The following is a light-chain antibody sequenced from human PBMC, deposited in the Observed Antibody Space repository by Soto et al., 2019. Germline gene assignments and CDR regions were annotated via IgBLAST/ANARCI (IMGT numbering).Light chain of an antibody. Sequence: DIQMTQSPSTLSASVGDRVTITCRASQSISICLAWYQQKPGKAPKLLIYNASSLESGVPSRFSGSGSGTDCNLTISSLQPEDLENYYCQQINSYSELCTFGQGTKLEI. V-gene: IGKV1-5*03. CDR1: QSISIC. CDR2: NAS. J-gene: IGKJ2*02. CDR3: QQINSYSELCT.